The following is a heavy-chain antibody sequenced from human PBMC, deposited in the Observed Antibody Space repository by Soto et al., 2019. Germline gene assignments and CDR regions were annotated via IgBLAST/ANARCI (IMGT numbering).Heavy chain of an antibody. V-gene: IGHV1-69*13. CDR2: IIPIFGTA. Sequence: GASVKVSSKAPGGTFSGYAISWVRQAPGQGLEWMGGIIPIFGTANYAQKFQGRVTITADESTSTAYMELSSLRSEDTAVYYCARDSVAAAGTTTFDYWGQGTLVTVSS. CDR1: GGTFSGYA. CDR3: ARDSVAAAGTTTFDY. J-gene: IGHJ4*02. D-gene: IGHD6-13*01.